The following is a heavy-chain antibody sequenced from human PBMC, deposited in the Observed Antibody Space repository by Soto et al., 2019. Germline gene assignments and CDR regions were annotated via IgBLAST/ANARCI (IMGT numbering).Heavy chain of an antibody. D-gene: IGHD5-18*01. CDR2: IYYSGST. CDR1: GGSISSGDYY. V-gene: IGHV4-30-4*01. CDR3: ARDRRLSGYSYGYFDS. J-gene: IGHJ4*02. Sequence: PSETLSLTCTVSGGSISSGDYYWSWIRQSPGKGLEWIGYIYYSGSTYYNPSLKSRVTISVDTSKNQFSLKLSSVTAADTAVYYCARDRRLSGYSYGYFDSWGQGTLVTVSS.